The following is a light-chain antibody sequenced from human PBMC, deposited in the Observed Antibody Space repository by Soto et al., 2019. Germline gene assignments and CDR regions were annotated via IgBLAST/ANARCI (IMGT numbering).Light chain of an antibody. Sequence: ELTQAPSSLSAPVGDTITISCGASQTVSSYLTWNQTKVGQAPRXXIYFISRLQTGVPSRFSGSGSGRDVTLTITSPQPEDSATYYCQQTYSRPITVGQGTRLEIK. CDR2: FIS. CDR1: QTVSSY. V-gene: IGKV1-39*01. CDR3: QQTYSRPIT. J-gene: IGKJ5*01.